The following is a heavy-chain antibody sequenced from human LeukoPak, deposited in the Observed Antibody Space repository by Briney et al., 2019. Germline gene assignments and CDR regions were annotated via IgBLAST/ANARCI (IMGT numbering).Heavy chain of an antibody. CDR2: IKQDGSEK. Sequence: GGSLRLSCAASGFTFSSYAMSWVRQAPGKGLEWVANIKQDGSEKYYVDSVKGRFTISRDNAKNSLYLQMNSLRAEDTAVYYCARHYGSGEFDPWGQGTLVTVSS. D-gene: IGHD3-10*01. V-gene: IGHV3-7*01. CDR3: ARHYGSGEFDP. CDR1: GFTFSSYA. J-gene: IGHJ5*02.